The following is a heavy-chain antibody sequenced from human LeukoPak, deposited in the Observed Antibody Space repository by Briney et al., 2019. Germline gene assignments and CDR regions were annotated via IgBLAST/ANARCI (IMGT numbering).Heavy chain of an antibody. CDR1: GFTFSSYA. CDR2: IKQDGSEK. D-gene: IGHD1-26*01. Sequence: GGSLRLSCAASGFTFSSYAMHWVRQAPGKGLEWVANIKQDGSEKYYVDSVKGRFTISRDNAKNSPYLQMNSLRAEDTAVYYCAREERIVGATTIDYWGQGTLVTVSS. CDR3: AREERIVGATTIDY. J-gene: IGHJ4*02. V-gene: IGHV3-7*01.